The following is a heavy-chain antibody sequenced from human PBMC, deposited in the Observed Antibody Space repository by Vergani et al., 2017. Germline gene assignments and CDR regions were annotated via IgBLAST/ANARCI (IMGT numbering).Heavy chain of an antibody. CDR3: ARALYCSSTSCYPEIYYMDV. J-gene: IGHJ6*03. V-gene: IGHV4-4*07. CDR2: IYTSGST. Sequence: QVQLQESGPGLVKPSETLSLTCTVSGGSISSYYWSWIRQPAGKGLEWIGRIYTSGSTNYNPSLKSRVTMSVDTSKHQFSLKLSSVTAADTAVYYCARALYCSSTSCYPEIYYMDVWGKGTTVTVSS. CDR1: GGSISSYY. D-gene: IGHD2-2*01.